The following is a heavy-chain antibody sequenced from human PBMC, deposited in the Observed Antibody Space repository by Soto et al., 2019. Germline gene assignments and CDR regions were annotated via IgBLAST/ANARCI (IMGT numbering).Heavy chain of an antibody. CDR3: ARDVGIASRPYLDY. D-gene: IGHD6-6*01. J-gene: IGHJ4*02. CDR1: GYTFTTYY. Sequence: GASVKVSCKASGYTFTTYYMYWVRQAPGQGPEWMGIINPSGGSTSYAQKFQGRVTMTRDMSTSTVYMELSSLTSEDTAVYYCARDVGIASRPYLDYWGQGTLVTVSS. CDR2: INPSGGST. V-gene: IGHV1-46*01.